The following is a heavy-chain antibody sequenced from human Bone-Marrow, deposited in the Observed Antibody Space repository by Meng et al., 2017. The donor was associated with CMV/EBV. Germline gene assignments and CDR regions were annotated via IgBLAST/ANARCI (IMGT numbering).Heavy chain of an antibody. CDR3: ARAPRYCSSTSCYTTARGYGGHYFDY. CDR2: IYHSGST. Sequence: WIWVRQPPGKWLEWIGEIYHSGSTNYNPSLKSRVTISVDKSKNQFSLKLSSVTAADTAVYYCARAPRYCSSTSCYTTARGYGGHYFDYWGQGTLVTVSS. D-gene: IGHD2-2*02. V-gene: IGHV4-4*02. J-gene: IGHJ4*02.